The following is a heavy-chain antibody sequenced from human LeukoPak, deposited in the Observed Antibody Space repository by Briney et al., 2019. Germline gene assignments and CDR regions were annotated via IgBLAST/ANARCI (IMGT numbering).Heavy chain of an antibody. V-gene: IGHV4-59*01. CDR3: ARSLKVRFLEWVGSYYFDY. CDR2: IYNSGST. CDR1: GGSIRSYY. Sequence: SETLSLTCTVSGGSIRSYYWSWIRQPPGKGLEWIGYIYNSGSTNYNPSLKSRVTISVDTSKNQFSLKLSSVTAADTAVYYCARSLKVRFLEWVGSYYFDYWGQGTLVTVSS. D-gene: IGHD3-3*01. J-gene: IGHJ4*02.